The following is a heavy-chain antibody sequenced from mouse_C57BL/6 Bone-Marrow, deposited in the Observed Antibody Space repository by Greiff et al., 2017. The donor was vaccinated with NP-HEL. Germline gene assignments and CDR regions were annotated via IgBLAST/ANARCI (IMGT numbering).Heavy chain of an antibody. V-gene: IGHV7-3*01. D-gene: IGHD2-1*01. Sequence: EVKLVESGGGLVQPGGSLSLSCAASGFTFTDYYMSWVRQPPGKALEWLGFIRNKANGYTTEYSASVKGRFTISRDNSQSILYLQMNALIADDSATYSCASSPFYGNYDYAMDYWAQGTSVTVSS. J-gene: IGHJ4*01. CDR2: IRNKANGYTT. CDR3: ASSPFYGNYDYAMDY. CDR1: GFTFTDYY.